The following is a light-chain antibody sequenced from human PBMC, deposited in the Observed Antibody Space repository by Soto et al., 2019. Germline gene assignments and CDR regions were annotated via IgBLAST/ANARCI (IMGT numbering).Light chain of an antibody. Sequence: EILLTQSPGTLSLSPGEGATLSCRASHIVSSSYLAWYQQKLGQAPRLLIYGASSRATGIPDRFSGSGSGTDFTLTISRLEPEDFAVYYCQQYGSSLELTFGGWTKVHIK. J-gene: IGKJ4*01. V-gene: IGKV3-20*01. CDR2: GAS. CDR1: HIVSSSY. CDR3: QQYGSSLELT.